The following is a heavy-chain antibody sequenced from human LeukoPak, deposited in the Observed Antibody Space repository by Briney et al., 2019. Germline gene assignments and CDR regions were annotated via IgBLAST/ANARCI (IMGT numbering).Heavy chain of an antibody. V-gene: IGHV4-59*01. CDR3: ASLGAFDI. CDR1: GGSLSGSY. Sequence: PSETLSLTCAVYGGSLSGSYWSWIRQPPGKGLEWIGYIYYSGSTSYNPSLKSRVTISVDTSKNQFSLKLSSVTAADTAVYYCASLGAFDIWGQGTMVTVSS. CDR2: IYYSGST. J-gene: IGHJ3*02.